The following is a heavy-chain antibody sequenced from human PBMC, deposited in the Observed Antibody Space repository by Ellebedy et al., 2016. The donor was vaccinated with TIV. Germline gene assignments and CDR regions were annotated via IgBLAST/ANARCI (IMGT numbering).Heavy chain of an antibody. CDR2: ISWNSGSI. Sequence: GGSLRLXCAASGFTFDDYAMHWVRQAPGKGLEWVSGISWNSGSIGYADSVKGRFTISRDNAKNSLYLQMNSLRAEDTALYYCAKGRYFDWLSYFDYWGQGTLVTVSS. CDR1: GFTFDDYA. J-gene: IGHJ4*02. V-gene: IGHV3-9*01. D-gene: IGHD3-9*01. CDR3: AKGRYFDWLSYFDY.